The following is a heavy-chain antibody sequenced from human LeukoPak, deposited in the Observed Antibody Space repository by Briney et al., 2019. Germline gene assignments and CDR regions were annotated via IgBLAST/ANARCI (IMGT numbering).Heavy chain of an antibody. CDR1: GGTFSSYA. CDR3: ATTLGSYYDFWSGYGRPIDY. J-gene: IGHJ4*02. CDR2: IIPIFGTA. V-gene: IGHV1-69*05. Sequence: ASVKVSCKASGGTFSSYAISWVRQAPGQGLEWMGGIIPIFGTANYAQKFQGRVTITTDESTSTAYMELSSLISEDTAVYYCATTLGSYYDFWSGYGRPIDYWGQGALVTVSS. D-gene: IGHD3-3*01.